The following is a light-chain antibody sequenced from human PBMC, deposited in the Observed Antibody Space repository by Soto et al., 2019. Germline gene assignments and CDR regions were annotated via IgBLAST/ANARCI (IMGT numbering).Light chain of an antibody. CDR1: ESVITGY. J-gene: IGKJ4*01. CDR2: SAS. V-gene: IGKV3-20*01. CDR3: QQYVTSLT. Sequence: EIVLTQFPGTLSLSPGERATLSCRASESVITGYVAWYQQKPGQAPRLLLYSASTRVTGIPDRFSGSGSGTEFTLTISRLESEDFAVYCCQQYVTSLTFGGGTKVE.